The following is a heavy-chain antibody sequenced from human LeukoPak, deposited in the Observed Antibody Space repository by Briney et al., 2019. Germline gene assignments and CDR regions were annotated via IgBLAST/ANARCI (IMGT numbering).Heavy chain of an antibody. V-gene: IGHV3-66*01. J-gene: IGHJ3*02. D-gene: IGHD1-14*01. CDR3: ARANSGDAFDI. CDR2: IYRGGST. CDR1: GFTVSSNY. Sequence: GGSLRLSCAASGFTVSSNYMTWVRQAPGKGLEWVSVIYRGGSTYYADSVKGRFTLSRDNSKNTLYLQMNSLRAEDTAVYYCARANSGDAFDIWGQGTVVTVSS.